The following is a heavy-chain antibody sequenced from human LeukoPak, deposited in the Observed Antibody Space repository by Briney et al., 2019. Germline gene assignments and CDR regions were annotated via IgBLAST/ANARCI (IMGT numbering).Heavy chain of an antibody. CDR1: GGSFSGYC. V-gene: IGHV4-34*01. Sequence: SETLSLTCAVNGGSFSGYCWSWIRQPPGKGLEWIGEINHSGSTNYNPSPKSRVTISVDTSKNQFSLKQSSVTAADTAVYYCARGTSGNWNIPFDYRGQGTLVTVSS. D-gene: IGHD1/OR15-1a*01. CDR2: INHSGST. J-gene: IGHJ4*02. CDR3: ARGTSGNWNIPFDY.